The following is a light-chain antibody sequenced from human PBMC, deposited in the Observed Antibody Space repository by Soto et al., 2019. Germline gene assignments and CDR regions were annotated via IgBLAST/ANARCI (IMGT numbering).Light chain of an antibody. Sequence: DIQMTQSPSSLSASVGDRVTITCRASQSISVYLNWYQQKPGKAPNLLIYAASSLQSGVPSRFSGSGTGTHFTLTISSLQPEDFANYYCQQSYKTLYTFGQGTKLEIK. CDR2: AAS. V-gene: IGKV1-39*01. CDR3: QQSYKTLYT. CDR1: QSISVY. J-gene: IGKJ2*01.